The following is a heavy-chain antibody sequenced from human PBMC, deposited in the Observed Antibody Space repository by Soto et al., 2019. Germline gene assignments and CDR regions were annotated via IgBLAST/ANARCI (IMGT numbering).Heavy chain of an antibody. V-gene: IGHV3-15*01. J-gene: IGHJ5*02. CDR3: TTGALGT. CDR1: GFTFSKAW. CDR2: IKSRPDGGTT. D-gene: IGHD3-16*01. Sequence: EVQLVESGGGLVKPGGSLRLSCAASGFTFSKAWMSWVRQPPGKGLEWVGLIKSRPDGGTTDYAAPLKGRFTISRDDSKNSLYLQMNSLETEDTAVYYCTTGALGTCGQGTLVTVSS.